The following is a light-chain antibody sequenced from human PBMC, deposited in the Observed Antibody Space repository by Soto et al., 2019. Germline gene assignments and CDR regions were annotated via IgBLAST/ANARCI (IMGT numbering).Light chain of an antibody. CDR3: QLYGSSVT. Sequence: EIVLTQSPGTLSLSPGERATLSCGASQSVTNNYLAWYQQKPGQSPRLLISGASTRTTGIPYRFSGSGSGTDFTLTISSLDPEDFAVYFCQLYGSSVTFGQGTRLEIK. J-gene: IGKJ5*01. CDR2: GAS. CDR1: QSVTNNY. V-gene: IGKV3-20*01.